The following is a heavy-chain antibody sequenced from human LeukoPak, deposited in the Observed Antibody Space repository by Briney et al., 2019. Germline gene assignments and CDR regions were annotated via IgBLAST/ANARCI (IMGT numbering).Heavy chain of an antibody. J-gene: IGHJ5*02. CDR3: ARGPGTVGLSP. CDR2: INHSGDT. V-gene: IGHV4-34*01. Sequence: SETLSLTCNVSGGSFTNYYWSWIRQTPEKGLEWIGQINHSGDTSYNPSLRSRVTLSVDRSRNQFSLKVTSVTAADTGVYYCARGPGTVGLSPWGQGTLVTVSS. CDR1: GGSFTNYY. D-gene: IGHD1/OR15-1a*01.